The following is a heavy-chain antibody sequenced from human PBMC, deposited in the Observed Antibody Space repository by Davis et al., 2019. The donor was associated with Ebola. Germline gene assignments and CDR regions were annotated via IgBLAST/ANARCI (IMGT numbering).Heavy chain of an antibody. CDR2: ISAYNGNT. J-gene: IGHJ5*02. V-gene: IGHV1-18*04. D-gene: IGHD2-2*01. Sequence: ASVKVSCKASGYTFTSYGISWVRQAPGQGLEWMGWISAYNGNTNYAQKLQGRVTMTTDTSTSTVYMELSSLRSEDTAVYYCARDPHCSSTSCFSNNWFDPWGQGTLVTVSS. CDR1: GYTFTSYG. CDR3: ARDPHCSSTSCFSNNWFDP.